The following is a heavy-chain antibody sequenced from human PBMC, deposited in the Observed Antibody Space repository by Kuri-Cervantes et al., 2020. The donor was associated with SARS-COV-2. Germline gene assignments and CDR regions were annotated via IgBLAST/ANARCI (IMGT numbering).Heavy chain of an antibody. V-gene: IGHV3-23*01. CDR1: GFTFSNYA. CDR3: ASRRDAAAGGLYYYYYMDV. CDR2: ISGSGSST. J-gene: IGHJ6*03. D-gene: IGHD6-13*01. Sequence: GESLKISCAASGFTFSNYAMNWVRQAPGKGLEWVSTISGSGSSTYYADSVKGRFTISRDNSKNTLYLQMNSLRAEDTAVYYCASRRDAAAGGLYYYYYMDVWGKGTTVTVSS.